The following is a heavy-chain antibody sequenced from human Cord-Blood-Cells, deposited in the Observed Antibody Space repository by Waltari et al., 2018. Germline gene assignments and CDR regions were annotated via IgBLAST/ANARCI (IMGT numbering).Heavy chain of an antibody. V-gene: IGHV1-2*02. J-gene: IGHJ3*02. Sequence: QVQLVQSGAAVKKPGASVKVSCKASGYTFTGYYMHWVRQAPGQGLEWKGWMNHNSGGTNYAQKVQGRVTMTRDTSISTGYMELSRLGSDDTAVYYCARNWGLDAFDIWGQGTMVTVSS. CDR1: GYTFTGYY. CDR3: ARNWGLDAFDI. D-gene: IGHD7-27*01. CDR2: MNHNSGGT.